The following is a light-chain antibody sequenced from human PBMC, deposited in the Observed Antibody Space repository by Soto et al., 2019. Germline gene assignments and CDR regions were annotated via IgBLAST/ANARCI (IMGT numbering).Light chain of an antibody. CDR1: SANIGSNY. CDR2: DSV. CDR3: GAWDDSPYVVL. Sequence: QSVLTQPPSVSAAPGQKVTISCSGNSANIGSNYVSWYQQFPGTAPKLVIYDSVRRPSEIPDRFSGSKSGTSATLDITGLQTGDEADYYCGAWDDSPYVVLFGGGTKLTVL. V-gene: IGLV1-51*01. J-gene: IGLJ2*01.